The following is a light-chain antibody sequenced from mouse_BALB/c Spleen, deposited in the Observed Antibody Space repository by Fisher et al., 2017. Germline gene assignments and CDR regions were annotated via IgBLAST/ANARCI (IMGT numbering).Light chain of an antibody. Sequence: IVMTQSTAIMSASLGEEITLTCSASSSVSYMYWYQQKSGTSPKRWIYDTSKLASGVPARFSGSGSGTSYSLTISSMEAEDAATYYCQQWSSNPPTFGGGTKLEIK. CDR3: QQWSSNPPT. CDR2: DTS. J-gene: IGKJ2*01. V-gene: IGKV4-59*01. CDR1: SSVSY.